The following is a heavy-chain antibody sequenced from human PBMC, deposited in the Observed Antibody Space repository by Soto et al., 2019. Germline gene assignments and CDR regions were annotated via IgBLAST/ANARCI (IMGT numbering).Heavy chain of an antibody. V-gene: IGHV1-18*01. CDR3: ARGIMVRGVIDYYYGMDV. CDR2: ISAYNGNT. D-gene: IGHD3-10*01. CDR1: GYTFTSYG. J-gene: IGHJ6*02. Sequence: ASVKVSCKASGYTFTSYGIGWVRQAPGQGLEWMGWISAYNGNTNYAQKLQGRVTMTTDTSTSTAYMELRSLRSDDTAVYYCARGIMVRGVIDYYYGMDVWGQGTTVTVSS.